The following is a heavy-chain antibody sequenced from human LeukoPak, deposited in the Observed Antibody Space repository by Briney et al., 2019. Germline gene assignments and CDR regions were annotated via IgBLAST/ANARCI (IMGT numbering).Heavy chain of an antibody. V-gene: IGHV1-69*13. CDR2: IIPIFGTA. J-gene: IGHJ3*02. CDR3: ARETSGRESDPDIVVVPAAMDYAFDI. D-gene: IGHD2-2*01. Sequence: SVKVSCKASGGTFSSYAISWVRQAPGQGLEWMGGIIPIFGTANYAQKFQGRVTITADESTSTAYMELSSLSSEDTAVYYCARETSGRESDPDIVVVPAAMDYAFDIWGQGTMVTVSS. CDR1: GGTFSSYA.